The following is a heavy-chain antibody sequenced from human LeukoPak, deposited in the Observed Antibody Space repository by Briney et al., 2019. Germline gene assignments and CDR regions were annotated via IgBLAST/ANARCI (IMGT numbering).Heavy chain of an antibody. CDR1: GGTFSSYA. V-gene: IGHV1-69*13. D-gene: IGHD6-13*01. CDR2: IIPIFGTA. J-gene: IGHJ4*02. CDR3: ARSIAAAGIFFDY. Sequence: SVKVSCKASGGTFSSYAISWVRQAPGQGLEWMGGIIPIFGTANYAQKFQGRVTITADESTSTAYMELSSLRPEDTAVYYCARSIAAAGIFFDYWGQGTLVTVSS.